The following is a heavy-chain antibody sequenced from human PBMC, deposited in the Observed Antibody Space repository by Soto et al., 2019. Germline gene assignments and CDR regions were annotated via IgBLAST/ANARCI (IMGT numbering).Heavy chain of an antibody. Sequence: VQLVQSGAEVKKPGASVKVSCKLSGYTLTEVSVDWVRQAPEKGLEWMGGFDPEDGKTVYAQKFQGRVTMTEDTSTDTAYMELSSLRSEDTAVYFCATGQHWVVRKAGAFDIWGQGTMVTVSS. CDR3: ATGQHWVVRKAGAFDI. CDR1: GYTLTEVS. V-gene: IGHV1-24*01. D-gene: IGHD6-19*01. J-gene: IGHJ3*02. CDR2: FDPEDGKT.